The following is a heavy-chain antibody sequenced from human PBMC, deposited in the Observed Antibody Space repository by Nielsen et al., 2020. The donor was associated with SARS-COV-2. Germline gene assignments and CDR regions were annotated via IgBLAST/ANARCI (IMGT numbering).Heavy chain of an antibody. D-gene: IGHD1-26*01. J-gene: IGHJ4*02. CDR2: ISYDGSNK. CDR3: AREQVYLDEWGDRSPYFDY. Sequence: GGSLRLSCAASGFTFSSYAMHWVRQAPGKGLEWVTVISYDGSNKYYADSVKGRFTISRDNSKNTLYLQMNSLRAEDTAVYYCAREQVYLDEWGDRSPYFDYWGQGTLVTVSS. CDR1: GFTFSSYA. V-gene: IGHV3-30-3*01.